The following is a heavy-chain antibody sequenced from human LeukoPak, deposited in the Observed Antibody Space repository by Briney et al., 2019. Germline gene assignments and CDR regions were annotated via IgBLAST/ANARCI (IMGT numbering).Heavy chain of an antibody. D-gene: IGHD3-3*01. V-gene: IGHV4-61*02. CDR1: GGSISSGSYY. CDR2: IYTSGST. Sequence: SETLSLTCTVSGGSISSGSYYWGWVRQPAGKGLEWIGRIYTSGSTNYNPSLKSRVTISVDTSKNQFSLKLSSVTAADTAVYYCAREPPVLRFLEWSPWAFDIWGQGTMVTVSS. J-gene: IGHJ3*02. CDR3: AREPPVLRFLEWSPWAFDI.